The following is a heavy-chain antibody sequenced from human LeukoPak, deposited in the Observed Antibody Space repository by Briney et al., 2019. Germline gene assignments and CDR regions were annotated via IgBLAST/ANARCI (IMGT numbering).Heavy chain of an antibody. CDR3: ASNTGTVFDN. J-gene: IGHJ4*02. Sequence: SETLSLTCSVSGGSISSYYWSWIRQPPGKGLEWIGYISYSGSSNYNPSLKSRLTISVDTAKNQFPLKLTSVTAADTAVYYCASNTGTVFDNWGQGALVTVSS. CDR2: ISYSGSS. CDR1: GGSISSYY. V-gene: IGHV4-59*01. D-gene: IGHD1-1*01.